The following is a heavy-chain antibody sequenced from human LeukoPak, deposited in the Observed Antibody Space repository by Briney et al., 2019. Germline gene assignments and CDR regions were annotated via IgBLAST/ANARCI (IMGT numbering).Heavy chain of an antibody. D-gene: IGHD3-16*02. CDR3: ARAREDYDYVWGSYPKYYFDY. CDR1: GYTFTSYG. Sequence: GASVKVSCKASGYTFTSYGISWVRQAPGQGLEWMGWISAYNGNTNYAQKLQGRVTMTTDTSTSTAYMELRSLRSDDTAVYHCARAREDYDYVWGSYPKYYFDYWGQGTLVTVSS. J-gene: IGHJ4*02. CDR2: ISAYNGNT. V-gene: IGHV1-18*01.